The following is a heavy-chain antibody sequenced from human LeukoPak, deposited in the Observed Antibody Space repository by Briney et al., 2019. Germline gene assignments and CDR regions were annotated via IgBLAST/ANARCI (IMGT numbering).Heavy chain of an antibody. J-gene: IGHJ3*02. V-gene: IGHV1-46*01. CDR1: GNTFTSYY. D-gene: IGHD2-2*01. Sequence: GASVKVSCKASGNTFTSYYIHWVRQAPGQGLEWMGIINPSGDSTNYAQKLQGRVTLTRDTSTSTVYMELSSLRSDDTAVYYCASKGAGYCRSTVCQGAFDIWGQGSMVIVSS. CDR2: INPSGDST. CDR3: ASKGAGYCRSTVCQGAFDI.